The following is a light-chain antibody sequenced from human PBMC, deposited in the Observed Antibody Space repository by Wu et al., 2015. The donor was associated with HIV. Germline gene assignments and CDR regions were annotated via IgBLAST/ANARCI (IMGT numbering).Light chain of an antibody. CDR3: QQHANWPLT. J-gene: IGKJ5*01. CDR2: DAS. V-gene: IGKV3-11*01. CDR1: RSISTA. Sequence: EIVLTQSPAALSISPGERVTLSCRASRSISTAVAWYQQKPGQAPRLLIYDASNRATGIPDRFSGAGSTTDYSLTISSLEPEDFAIYYCQQHANWPLTFGQGTRLEIK.